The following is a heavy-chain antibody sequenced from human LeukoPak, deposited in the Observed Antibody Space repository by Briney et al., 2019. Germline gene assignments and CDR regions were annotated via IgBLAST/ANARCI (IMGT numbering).Heavy chain of an antibody. D-gene: IGHD6-19*01. CDR1: GGTFSSYA. CDR3: ARDIAVAGIDY. Sequence: GSSVKISCKASGGTFSSYAISWVRQAPGQGLEWMGRIIPIFGTANYAQKFQGRVTITTDESTSTAYMELSSLRSEDTAVYYCARDIAVAGIDYWGQGTLVTVSS. CDR2: IIPIFGTA. V-gene: IGHV1-69*05. J-gene: IGHJ4*02.